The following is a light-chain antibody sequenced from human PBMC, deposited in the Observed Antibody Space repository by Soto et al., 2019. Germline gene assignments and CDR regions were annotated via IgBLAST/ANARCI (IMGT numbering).Light chain of an antibody. CDR1: SGYSNYK. V-gene: IGLV9-49*01. J-gene: IGLJ2*01. CDR2: VGTGGIVG. Sequence: QSVLTQPPSASASLGASVTLTCTLSSGYSNYKVDWYQQRPGKGPRFVMRVGTGGIVGSKGDGIPDRFSVLGSGLNRYLTIKNIREEDESDYHCGADHGSGSNFRVFGGGTKLTVL. CDR3: GADHGSGSNFRV.